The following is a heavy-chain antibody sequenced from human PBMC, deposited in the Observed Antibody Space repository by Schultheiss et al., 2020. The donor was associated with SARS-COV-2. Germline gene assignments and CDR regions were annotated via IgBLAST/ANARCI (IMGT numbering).Heavy chain of an antibody. CDR1: GYTFTGYY. CDR2: INPNSGGT. J-gene: IGHJ5*02. D-gene: IGHD6-13*01. CDR3: ARVGSYSSSWYGGGNWFDP. Sequence: ASVKVSCKASGYTFTGYYMHWVRQAPGQGLEWMGWINPNSGGTNYAQKFQGRVTMTRDTSISTAYMELSRLRSDDTAVYYCARVGSYSSSWYGGGNWFDPWGQGTLVTVSS. V-gene: IGHV1-2*02.